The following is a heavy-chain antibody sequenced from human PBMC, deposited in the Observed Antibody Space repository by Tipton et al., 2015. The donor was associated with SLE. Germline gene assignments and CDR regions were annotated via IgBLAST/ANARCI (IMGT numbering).Heavy chain of an antibody. CDR1: GGSISSDA. V-gene: IGHV4-59*01. Sequence: TLSLTCTVSGGSISSDAWAWIRQPPGKGLEWIGYISYSGSTNYNPSLKSRVTISVDRSKKQFSLKLSSVTAADTAVYYCARAVVGWFGPWGQGTLVTVSS. J-gene: IGHJ5*02. CDR3: ARAVVGWFGP. D-gene: IGHD2-15*01. CDR2: ISYSGST.